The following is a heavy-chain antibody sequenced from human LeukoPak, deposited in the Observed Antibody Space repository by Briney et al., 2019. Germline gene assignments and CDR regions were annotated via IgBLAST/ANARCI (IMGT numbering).Heavy chain of an antibody. Sequence: GGSLRLSCVASGFTVSSNYMSWVRQAPGKGLEWVSVIYSGGSTYYADSVKGRFTISRDNSKNTLYLQMNSLRAEDTAVYCCASAIVGATIFDYWGQGTLVTVSS. CDR1: GFTVSSNY. V-gene: IGHV3-66*02. CDR2: IYSGGST. J-gene: IGHJ4*02. D-gene: IGHD1-26*01. CDR3: ASAIVGATIFDY.